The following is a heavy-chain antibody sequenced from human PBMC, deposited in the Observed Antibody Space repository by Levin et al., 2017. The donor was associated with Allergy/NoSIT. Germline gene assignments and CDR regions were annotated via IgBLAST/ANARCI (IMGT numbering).Heavy chain of an antibody. Sequence: ASVKVSCKASGYTFTSYYMHWVRQAPGQGLEWMGIINPSGGSTSYAQKFQGRVTMTRDTSTSSVYMELSSLRSEDTAVYYCARDFVGMAAAGTAFDYWGQGTLVTVSS. D-gene: IGHD6-13*01. CDR3: ARDFVGMAAAGTAFDY. J-gene: IGHJ4*02. CDR1: GYTFTSYY. V-gene: IGHV1-46*03. CDR2: INPSGGST.